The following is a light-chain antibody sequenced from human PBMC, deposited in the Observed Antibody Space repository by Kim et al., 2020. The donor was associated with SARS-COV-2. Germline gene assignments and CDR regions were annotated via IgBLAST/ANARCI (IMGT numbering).Light chain of an antibody. V-gene: IGKV3-20*01. Sequence: LSPGERATLSCRASQSVSRSYLAWYQQKPGQAPRLLIYGASSRATGIPDRFSGSGSGTDFTLTISRLEPEDFAVYYCQQYGSSPTFGPGTKVDIK. CDR1: QSVSRSY. J-gene: IGKJ3*01. CDR2: GAS. CDR3: QQYGSSPT.